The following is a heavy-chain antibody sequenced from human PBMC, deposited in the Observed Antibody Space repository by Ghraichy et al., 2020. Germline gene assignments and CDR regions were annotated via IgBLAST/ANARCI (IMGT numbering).Heavy chain of an antibody. V-gene: IGHV3-23*01. CDR2: ISGSGGST. J-gene: IGHJ4*02. CDR3: ARRMGGWLVPDY. CDR1: GFTFSSYA. D-gene: IGHD6-19*01. Sequence: GGSLRLSCAASGFTFSSYAMSWVRQAPGKGLEWVSAISGSGGSTYYADSVKGRFTISRDNSKNTLYLQMNSLRAEDTAVYYCARRMGGWLVPDYWGQGTLVTVSS.